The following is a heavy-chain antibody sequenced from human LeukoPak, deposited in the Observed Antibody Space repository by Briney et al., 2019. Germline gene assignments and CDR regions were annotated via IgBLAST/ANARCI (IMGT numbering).Heavy chain of an antibody. V-gene: IGHV1-2*02. J-gene: IGHJ4*02. CDR3: ARDEGYCSSTSCPLDY. D-gene: IGHD2-2*01. CDR2: INPNSGGT. CDR1: GYTFTSNY. Sequence: GASVKVSCKAFGYTFTSNYMHWVRQAPGQGLEWMGWINPNSGGTNYAQKFQGRVTMTRDTSISTAYMELSRLRSDDTAVYYCARDEGYCSSTSCPLDYWGQGTLVTVSS.